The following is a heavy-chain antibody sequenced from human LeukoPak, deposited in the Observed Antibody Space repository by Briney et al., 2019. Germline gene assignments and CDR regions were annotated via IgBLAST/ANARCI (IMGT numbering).Heavy chain of an antibody. J-gene: IGHJ4*02. CDR2: MNEYSTTI. Sequence: GGSLRLSCAASGFSFNSFWMRWVRQAPGKGLVWVSDMNEYSTTIRYADSVKGRFTISRDNAKSILYLQMNNLRAEDTAMYFCARGGVNPVDHWGQGTLVTVSS. V-gene: IGHV3-74*01. CDR1: GFSFNSFW. CDR3: ARGGVNPVDH. D-gene: IGHD1-14*01.